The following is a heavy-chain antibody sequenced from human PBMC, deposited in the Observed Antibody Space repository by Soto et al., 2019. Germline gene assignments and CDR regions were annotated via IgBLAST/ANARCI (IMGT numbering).Heavy chain of an antibody. CDR3: AKEWDYYDSRLDY. CDR2: ISYDGSNK. D-gene: IGHD3-22*01. Sequence: GGSLRLSCAASGFTFSSYGMHWVRQAPGKGLEWVAVISYDGSNKYYADSVKGRFTISRDNSKNTLYLQMNSLRAEDTAVYYCAKEWDYYDSRLDYWGQGTLVTSPQ. CDR1: GFTFSSYG. J-gene: IGHJ4*02. V-gene: IGHV3-30*18.